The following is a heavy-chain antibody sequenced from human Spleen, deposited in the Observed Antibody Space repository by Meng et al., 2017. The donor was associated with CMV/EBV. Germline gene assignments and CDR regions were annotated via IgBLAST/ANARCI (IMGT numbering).Heavy chain of an antibody. Sequence: SLKISCAASGFTFDDYAMHWVRQAPGKGLEWVSGISWNSGSIGYADSVKGRFTISRDNAKNSLYLQMNSLRAEDMALYYCAKDAAAQRPYYDYYGMDVWGQGTTVTVSS. J-gene: IGHJ6*02. V-gene: IGHV3-9*03. CDR1: GFTFDDYA. CDR3: AKDAAAQRPYYDYYGMDV. CDR2: ISWNSGSI. D-gene: IGHD2-15*01.